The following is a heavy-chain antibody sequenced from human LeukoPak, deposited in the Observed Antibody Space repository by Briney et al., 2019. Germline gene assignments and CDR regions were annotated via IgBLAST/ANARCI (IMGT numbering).Heavy chain of an antibody. CDR3: AKYSGSYYYPPNWDS. V-gene: IGHV3-23*01. J-gene: IGHJ4*02. D-gene: IGHD1-26*01. CDR1: GFTFSNYA. Sequence: GGSLRLSCAASGFTFSNYAMTWVRQAPGKGLEWVSGISGSGSSTYYADSVKGRFTLSRDYPKNTLYLLMNSLRAEDTAVYFCAKYSGSYYYPPNWDSWGQGTLVTVSS. CDR2: ISGSGSST.